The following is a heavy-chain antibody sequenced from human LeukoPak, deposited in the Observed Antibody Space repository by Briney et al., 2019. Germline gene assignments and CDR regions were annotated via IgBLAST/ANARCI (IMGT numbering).Heavy chain of an antibody. D-gene: IGHD6-13*01. CDR3: ASQYSTTWYANYYYFGMDV. V-gene: IGHV5-51*01. CDR1: RYSFTSYW. Sequence: GESLKISCKASRYSFTSYWIGWVRQMPGKGLEWVGIIYPGDSDTRYSPSFQGQVTISADKSISTAYLQWSSLKAPDTAMYYCASQYSTTWYANYYYFGMDVWGQGTTVTVSS. CDR2: IYPGDSDT. J-gene: IGHJ6*02.